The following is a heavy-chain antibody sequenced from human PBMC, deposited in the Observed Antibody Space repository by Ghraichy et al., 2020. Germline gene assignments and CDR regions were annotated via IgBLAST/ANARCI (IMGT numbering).Heavy chain of an antibody. J-gene: IGHJ1*01. CDR2: MKSKTDGGTTDKTDGGTT. D-gene: IGHD4-17*01. Sequence: GGSLRLSCAASGFTFSNAWMSWVRQAPGKGLEWVGRMKSKTDGGTTDKTDGGTTDYAAPVKGRFTISRDDSKNTLYLQMNSLKTEDTAVYYCTTDQRYYGDHGYFQHWGQGTLVTVSS. CDR1: GFTFSNAW. CDR3: TTDQRYYGDHGYFQH. V-gene: IGHV3-15*01.